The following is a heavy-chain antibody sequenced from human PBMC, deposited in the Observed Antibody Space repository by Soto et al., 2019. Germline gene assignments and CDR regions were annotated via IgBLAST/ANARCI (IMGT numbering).Heavy chain of an antibody. Sequence: QVQLVESGGGVVQPGTSLRLSCVGSGFTFRSFVIHWVRQAPGKGLEWVALTSYDGSNAYYGDSVKGRFTISRDNSKNTVDLQMDSQRVEYTALYYCARWGTTGGLDFWGQGTLVSVSS. CDR3: ARWGTTGGLDF. CDR2: TSYDGSNA. J-gene: IGHJ4*02. CDR1: GFTFRSFV. V-gene: IGHV3-30*03. D-gene: IGHD3-16*01.